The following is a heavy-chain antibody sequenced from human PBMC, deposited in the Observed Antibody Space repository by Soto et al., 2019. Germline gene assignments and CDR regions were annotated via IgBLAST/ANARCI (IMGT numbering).Heavy chain of an antibody. V-gene: IGHV3-30-3*01. CDR2: ISYDGSNK. CDR3: AREQYDYVWGSYRYTDY. J-gene: IGHJ4*02. D-gene: IGHD3-16*02. CDR1: GFTFSSYA. Sequence: GGSLRLSCAASGFTFSSYAMHWVRQAPGKGLEWVAVISYDGSNKYYADSVKGRFTISRDNSKNTLYLQMNSLRAEDTAVYYCAREQYDYVWGSYRYTDYWGQGTLVTVSS.